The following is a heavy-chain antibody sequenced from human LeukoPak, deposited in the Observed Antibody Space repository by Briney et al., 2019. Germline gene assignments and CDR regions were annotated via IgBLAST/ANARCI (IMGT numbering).Heavy chain of an antibody. V-gene: IGHV3-23*01. Sequence: GGSLRLSCAASGFTFSSYALSWVRQAPGKGLEWVSAISGSGTGTYYADSVKGRFTISRDNSKNMLYLQMNNLRAEDTAVYYCAKEPYCSSTSCLRYFDYWGQGTLVTVSS. CDR2: ISGSGTGT. D-gene: IGHD2-2*01. J-gene: IGHJ4*02. CDR1: GFTFSSYA. CDR3: AKEPYCSSTSCLRYFDY.